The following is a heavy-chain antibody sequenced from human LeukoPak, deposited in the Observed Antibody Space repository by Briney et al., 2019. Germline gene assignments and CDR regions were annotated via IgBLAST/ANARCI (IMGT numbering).Heavy chain of an antibody. J-gene: IGHJ6*02. CDR1: GGSISDYH. D-gene: IGHD6-13*01. CDR3: ARGIPSSSWYYYYYGMDV. Sequence: PSETLSLTCTVSGGSISDYHWTWIRQPPGKGLEYIGYIYNRGNTFYNPSLKGRVIISADTSKRQFSLKLSSVTAADTAVYYCARGIPSSSWYYYYYGMDVWGQGTTVTVSS. CDR2: IYNRGNT. V-gene: IGHV4-59*01.